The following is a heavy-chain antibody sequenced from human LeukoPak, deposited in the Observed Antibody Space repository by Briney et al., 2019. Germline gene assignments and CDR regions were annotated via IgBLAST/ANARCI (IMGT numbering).Heavy chain of an antibody. CDR3: ARMAMMSSGAFDI. J-gene: IGHJ3*02. CDR1: GFTFSSYA. Sequence: GGSLRLSCAASGFTFSSYAISWVRQAPGKGLEWVAMISYDGNDKSYTDSVRGQFTISRDDSKNTLYLQMNSLRAEDTAVYYCARMAMMSSGAFDIWGQGTMVTVSS. CDR2: ISYDGNDK. V-gene: IGHV3-30-3*01. D-gene: IGHD5-12*01.